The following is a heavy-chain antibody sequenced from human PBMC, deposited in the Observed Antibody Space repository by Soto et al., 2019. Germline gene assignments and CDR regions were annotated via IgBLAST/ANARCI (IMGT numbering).Heavy chain of an antibody. J-gene: IGHJ4*02. CDR3: ARKIDVPTGMLDH. CDR1: GFTLSNSV. Sequence: EVHLLQSGGGLVQPGGSLRLSCATSGFTLSNSVMSWVRQAPGKGLEWVSTIAGKTYYSDSVKGRFTISRDNSQSTLYLQLNTLRAEDPAVYYCARKIDVPTGMLDHWGQGTLVTVSS. D-gene: IGHD1-1*01. CDR2: IAGKT. V-gene: IGHV3-23*01.